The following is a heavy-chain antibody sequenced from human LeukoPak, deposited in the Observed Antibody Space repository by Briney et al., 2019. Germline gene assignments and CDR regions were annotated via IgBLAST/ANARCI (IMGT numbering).Heavy chain of an antibody. J-gene: IGHJ4*02. CDR2: IYYSGST. V-gene: IGHV4-59*01. Sequence: PSETLSLTCTVSGGSISSYYWSWVRQPPGKGLEWIGCIYYSGSTNYNPSLKSRVTISVYTSKNQFSLKLSSVTAADTAVYYCARYISAYYFDYWGQGTLVTVSS. CDR1: GGSISSYY. CDR3: ARYISAYYFDY. D-gene: IGHD3-10*01.